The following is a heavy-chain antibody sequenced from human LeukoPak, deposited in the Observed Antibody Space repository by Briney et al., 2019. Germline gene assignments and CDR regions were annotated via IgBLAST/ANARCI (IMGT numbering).Heavy chain of an antibody. CDR1: GYTFTGYY. Sequence: ASAKVSCKAPGYTFTGYYMHWVRQAPGQGLEWMGWINPNSDGTNYAQKFQGRVTMTRDTSISTAYMELSRLRSDDTAVYYCARAHLIAAAGYDWFDPWGQGTLATLPS. V-gene: IGHV1-2*02. J-gene: IGHJ5*02. CDR2: INPNSDGT. CDR3: ARAHLIAAAGYDWFDP. D-gene: IGHD6-13*01.